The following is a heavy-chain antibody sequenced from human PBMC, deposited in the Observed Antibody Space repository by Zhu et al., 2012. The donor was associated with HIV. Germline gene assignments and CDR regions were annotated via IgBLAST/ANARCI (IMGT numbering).Heavy chain of an antibody. V-gene: IGHV4-39*01. D-gene: IGHD6-19*01. Sequence: QVQLQESGPGLVKPSETLSLTCTVSGATISRSSYYWGWIRQTPGKGLEWIGSIYYSGGTYYNPSLKSRLTISVDTSKNQFSLKLSSVTAADTAFYYCANTRTSGWYPYAFHVWGRGTLVTVSS. J-gene: IGHJ3*01. CDR3: ANTRTSGWYPYAFHV. CDR1: GATISRSSYY. CDR2: IYYSGGT.